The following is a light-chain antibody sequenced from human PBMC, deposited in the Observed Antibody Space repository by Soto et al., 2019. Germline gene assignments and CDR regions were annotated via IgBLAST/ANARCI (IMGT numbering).Light chain of an antibody. J-gene: IGKJ1*01. Sequence: EIVWTQSPATLSLSPGERCTLSCMASQSVSSYLAWYQQKPGQARRLLIYDASNRATGIPARFSGSGSGTDFTLTISSLEPEDFAVYYCQQYGSSRWTFGQGTKVDIK. V-gene: IGKV3-11*01. CDR1: QSVSSY. CDR2: DAS. CDR3: QQYGSSRWT.